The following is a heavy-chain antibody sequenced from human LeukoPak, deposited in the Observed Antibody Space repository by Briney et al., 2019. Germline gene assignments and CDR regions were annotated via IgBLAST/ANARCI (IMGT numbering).Heavy chain of an antibody. J-gene: IGHJ6*02. D-gene: IGHD6-13*01. CDR1: GYTFTSYD. Sequence: ASVKVSCKASGYTFTSYDINWVRPATGQGLEWMGWMNPNSGNTGYAQKFQGRVTMTRNTSISTAYMELSSLRSEDTAVYYCASVAAAQAGMDVWGQGTTVTVSS. CDR3: ASVAAAQAGMDV. V-gene: IGHV1-8*01. CDR2: MNPNSGNT.